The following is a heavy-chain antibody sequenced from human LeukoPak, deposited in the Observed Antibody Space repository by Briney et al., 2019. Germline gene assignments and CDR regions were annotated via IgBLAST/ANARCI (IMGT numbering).Heavy chain of an antibody. CDR3: ARGSSSGWYLIPY. D-gene: IGHD6-19*01. CDR2: ISSSSSYI. J-gene: IGHJ4*02. V-gene: IGHV3-21*01. Sequence: PGGSLRLSCAASGFTFSSYSMNWVRQAPGKGLEWVSSISSSSSYIYYADSVKGRFTISRDNAKNSLYLQMNGLRAEDTAVYYCARGSSSGWYLIPYWGQGTLVTVSS. CDR1: GFTFSSYS.